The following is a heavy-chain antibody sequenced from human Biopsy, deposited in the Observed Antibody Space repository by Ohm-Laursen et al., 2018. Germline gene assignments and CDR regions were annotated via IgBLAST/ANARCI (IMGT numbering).Heavy chain of an antibody. CDR2: IYYSGST. CDR1: GGSVSSGSYY. CDR3: VRQGGYFQN. D-gene: IGHD5-12*01. J-gene: IGHJ1*01. V-gene: IGHV4-61*01. Sequence: SETLSLTCTVSGGSVSSGSYYWSWIRQPPGKGLEWIGYIYYSGSTNYNPSLKSRVTISVDTSRNQFSLKLSSVTAADTAVYYCVRQGGYFQNWGPGSQVAVSS.